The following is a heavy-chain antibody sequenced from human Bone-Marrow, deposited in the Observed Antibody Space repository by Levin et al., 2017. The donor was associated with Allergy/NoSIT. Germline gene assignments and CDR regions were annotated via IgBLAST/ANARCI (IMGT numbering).Heavy chain of an antibody. CDR1: GFTFNNYG. D-gene: IGHD1-1*01. Sequence: PGGSLRLSCAASGFTFNNYGMHWVRQAPGKGLEWVADISYDGSYKNYADSVKGRFPISRDNSKNTVYLQMKSLRVEDTSVYYCAKERVGGGGTAVDYWGQGTLVTVSS. CDR2: ISYDGSYK. V-gene: IGHV3-30*18. J-gene: IGHJ4*02. CDR3: AKERVGGGGTAVDY.